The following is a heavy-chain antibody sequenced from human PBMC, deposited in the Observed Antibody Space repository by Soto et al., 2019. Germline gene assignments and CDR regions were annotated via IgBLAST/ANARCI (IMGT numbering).Heavy chain of an antibody. CDR1: GFLLSTSGMW. CDR3: ARKTYYYDSSGYYVPSDYFDS. J-gene: IGHJ4*02. CDR2: IDWDNDK. Sequence: GPTVVNPTPTLRLTWTFSGFLLSTSGMWVSWIRQPPGKAREWLALIDWDNDKYYNTSLTTRLTISKATSKNPVVLTMTNMDPVDTATYYCARKTYYYDSSGYYVPSDYFDSWGQGTLVTVSS. V-gene: IGHV2-70*01. D-gene: IGHD3-22*01.